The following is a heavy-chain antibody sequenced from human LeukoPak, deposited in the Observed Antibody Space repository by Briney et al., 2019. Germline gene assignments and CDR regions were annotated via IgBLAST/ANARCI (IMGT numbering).Heavy chain of an antibody. J-gene: IGHJ5*02. CDR3: ARSESKYYDILTGYSGSTWFDP. CDR2: IYYSGST. Sequence: SQTLSLTCTVSGGSISSGGYYWSWIRQHPGKGLEWIGYIYYSGSTYYNPSLKSRVTISVDTSKNQFSLKLSSVTAADTAVYYCARSESKYYDILTGYSGSTWFDPWGQGPLVTVSS. V-gene: IGHV4-31*03. D-gene: IGHD3-9*01. CDR1: GGSISSGGYY.